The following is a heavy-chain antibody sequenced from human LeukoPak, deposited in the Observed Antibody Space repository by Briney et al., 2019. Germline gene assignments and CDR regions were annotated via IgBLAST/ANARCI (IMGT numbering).Heavy chain of an antibody. J-gene: IGHJ4*02. V-gene: IGHV4-4*09. Sequence: SETLSLTCTVSGGSISSYYWSWIRQPPGKGLEWIGHIYTSGSTNYNPSLKSRVSISVDTSKNQFSLKLSSVTAADTAVYYCARHGSGDYYFDYWGQGTLVTVSS. CDR1: GGSISSYY. D-gene: IGHD3-10*01. CDR2: IYTSGST. CDR3: ARHGSGDYYFDY.